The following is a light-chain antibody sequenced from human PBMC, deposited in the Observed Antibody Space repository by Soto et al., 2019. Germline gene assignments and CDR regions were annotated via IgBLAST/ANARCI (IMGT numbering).Light chain of an antibody. V-gene: IGLV7-46*01. Sequence: QAVVTQEPSLTVSPGGTVTLTCGSSTGAVTSGHYPFWFQRKPGQAPRTLIYDTTNRHSWTPARFSGSLLGGKAALTLSGAQPEDEAEYYCLLAYFGPGVFGGGTKLTVL. CDR1: TGAVTSGHY. CDR3: LLAYFGPGV. CDR2: DTT. J-gene: IGLJ3*02.